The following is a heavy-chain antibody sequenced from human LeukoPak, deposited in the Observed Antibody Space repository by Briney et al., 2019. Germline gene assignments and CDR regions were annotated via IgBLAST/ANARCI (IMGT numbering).Heavy chain of an antibody. CDR1: GGSIRSYY. CDR3: ASYISSGLDY. D-gene: IGHD6-6*01. Sequence: SETLSLTCSVSGGSIRSYYWSWIRQPPGKGLEWIGYIHYTGSTNYNPSLKSRVTISVDTSKNQFSLKLSYVNAADTAVYYCASYISSGLDYWGQGTLVTVSS. CDR2: IHYTGST. J-gene: IGHJ4*02. V-gene: IGHV4-59*08.